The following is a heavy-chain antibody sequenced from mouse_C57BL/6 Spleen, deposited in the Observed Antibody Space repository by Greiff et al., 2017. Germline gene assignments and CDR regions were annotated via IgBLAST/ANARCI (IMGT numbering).Heavy chain of an antibody. J-gene: IGHJ1*03. CDR3: ARRGVVDWYFDD. CDR1: GYAFSSSW. CDR2: IYPGDGDT. V-gene: IGHV1-80*01. Sequence: QVQLQQSGAELVKPGASVKISCKASGYAFSSSWMNWVKQRPGKGLEWIGQIYPGDGDTNYNGKFKGKATLTTDKSSSTAYMQLSSLTSEDSAVYFCARRGVVDWYFDDWGTGTTVTVSS. D-gene: IGHD1-1*01.